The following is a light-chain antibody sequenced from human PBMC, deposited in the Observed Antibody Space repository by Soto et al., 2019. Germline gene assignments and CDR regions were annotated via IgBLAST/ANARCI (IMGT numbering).Light chain of an antibody. V-gene: IGKV3-20*01. CDR2: GAS. CDR3: QHYGSSPPFT. Sequence: EIVLTQSPGTLSLSPGERATLACRASQSVTSSYLAWYQQKPGQAPRLLIYGASNRATGIPDRFSGSGSGTDFSHTISGMEPEDFAVYDCQHYGSSPPFTFGPGTKVDIK. J-gene: IGKJ3*01. CDR1: QSVTSSY.